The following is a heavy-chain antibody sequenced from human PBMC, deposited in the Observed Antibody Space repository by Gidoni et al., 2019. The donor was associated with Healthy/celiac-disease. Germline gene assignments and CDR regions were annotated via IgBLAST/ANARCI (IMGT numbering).Heavy chain of an antibody. CDR1: GFTFSSYS. V-gene: IGHV3-21*01. CDR3: ARDPEEPQAYDY. Sequence: EVQLVESGGGLVKPGGSLRLSCAASGFTFSSYSMNWVRQAPGKGLEWVSSISSSSSYIYYADSVKGRFTISRDNAKNSLYLQMNSLRAEDTAVYYCARDPEEPQAYDYWGQGTLVTVSS. J-gene: IGHJ4*02. D-gene: IGHD1-1*01. CDR2: ISSSSSYI.